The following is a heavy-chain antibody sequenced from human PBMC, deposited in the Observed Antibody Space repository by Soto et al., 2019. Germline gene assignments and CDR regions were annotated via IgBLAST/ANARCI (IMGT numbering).Heavy chain of an antibody. V-gene: IGHV3-53*04. CDR3: ARGPGCYGGSCYHYYYYYYMDV. D-gene: IGHD2-15*01. J-gene: IGHJ6*03. CDR2: IYSGGST. CDR1: GFTVVSNY. Sequence: EVQLVESGGGLVQPGGSLSLSCAASGFTVVSNYMSWVRQAPGKGLDWVSVIYSGGSTYYADSVKGRFTISRHNSKKTLYLQMNSLRAEDTAVYYCARGPGCYGGSCYHYYYYYYMDVWGKGTTVTVSS.